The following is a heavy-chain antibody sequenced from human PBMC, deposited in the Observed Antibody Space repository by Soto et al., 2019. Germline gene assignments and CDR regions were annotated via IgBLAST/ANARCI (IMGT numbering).Heavy chain of an antibody. CDR1: GFTFSSYA. J-gene: IGHJ3*02. CDR2: ISYDGSNK. D-gene: IGHD3-10*01. CDR3: ARVHSPRMVRGVQVKAFDI. V-gene: IGHV3-30-3*01. Sequence: QVQLVESGGGVVQPGRSLRLSCAASGFTFSSYAMHWVRQAPGKGLEWVAVISYDGSNKYYADSVKGRFTISRDNSKNTLYLQMNSLRAEDTAVYYCARVHSPRMVRGVQVKAFDIWGQGTMVTVSS.